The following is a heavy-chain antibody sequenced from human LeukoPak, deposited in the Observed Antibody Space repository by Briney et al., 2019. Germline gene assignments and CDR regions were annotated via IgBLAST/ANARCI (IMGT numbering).Heavy chain of an antibody. CDR2: MNPNSGNT. CDR1: GYTFTSYD. Sequence: ASVKVSCKASGYTFTSYDINWVRQATGQGLEWMGWMNPNSGNTGYAQKFQGRVTITRNTSISTAYMELSSLRSEDTAVYYCARVFSYGRESYYYYMDVWGKGTTVTVSS. D-gene: IGHD5-18*01. CDR3: ARVFSYGRESYYYYMDV. J-gene: IGHJ6*03. V-gene: IGHV1-8*03.